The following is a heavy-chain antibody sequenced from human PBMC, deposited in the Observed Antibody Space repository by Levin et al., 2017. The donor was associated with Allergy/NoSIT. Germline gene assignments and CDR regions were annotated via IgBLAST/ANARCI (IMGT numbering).Heavy chain of an antibody. CDR1: AFSFSDAW. V-gene: IGHV3-15*01. J-gene: IGHJ4*02. Sequence: PGGSLRLSCTTSAFSFSDAWVNWVRQAPGKGLEWVALLKSKSNGGTTDHAAPVKGRFFISRDDSQNTVFLQMNSLATEDTALYYCTREIDGAHVYWGQGTQVTVSS. CDR2: LKSKSNGGTT. D-gene: IGHD4-17*01. CDR3: TREIDGAHVY.